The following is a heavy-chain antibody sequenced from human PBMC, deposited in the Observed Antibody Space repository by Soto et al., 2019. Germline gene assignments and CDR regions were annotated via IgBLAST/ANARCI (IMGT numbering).Heavy chain of an antibody. CDR2: INPSGGST. J-gene: IGHJ4*02. D-gene: IGHD3-16*01. CDR1: GYTFTSYY. Sequence: VASVKVSCKASGYTFTSYYMHWVRQAPGQGLEWMGIINPSGGSTSYAQKLQGRVTMTTDTSTSTAYMELRSLRSDDTAVYYCARDRLITFGGVTHIDYWGQGTLVTVSS. CDR3: ARDRLITFGGVTHIDY. V-gene: IGHV1-46*01.